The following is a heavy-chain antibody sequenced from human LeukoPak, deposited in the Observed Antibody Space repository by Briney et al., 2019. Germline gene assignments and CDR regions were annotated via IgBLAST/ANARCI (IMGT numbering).Heavy chain of an antibody. V-gene: IGHV3-21*01. CDR1: RFTFTDYT. CDR3: ARDSVTVASHGFYAFDI. J-gene: IGHJ3*02. D-gene: IGHD4-23*01. CDR2: ISSSSSYI. Sequence: GGSLRLSCAASRFTFTDYTMNWVRQAPGKGLEWVSSISSSSSYINYADSVKGRFTISRDNAKNSLYLQMNSLRAEDTAVYYCARDSVTVASHGFYAFDIWGQGTVVTVSS.